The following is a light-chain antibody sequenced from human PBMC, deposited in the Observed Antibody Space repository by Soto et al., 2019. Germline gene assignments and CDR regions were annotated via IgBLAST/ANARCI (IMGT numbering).Light chain of an antibody. Sequence: DIQMTQSPSTLSASVGDRVTITCRASQRISSWLAWYQQKPGKAPKLLIYDASSLESWVPSRFSGSGSGTEFILTICSLQPDDFATYYCQQYTSYGIYTFGQGTKLEIK. J-gene: IGKJ2*01. CDR1: QRISSW. V-gene: IGKV1-5*01. CDR3: QQYTSYGIYT. CDR2: DAS.